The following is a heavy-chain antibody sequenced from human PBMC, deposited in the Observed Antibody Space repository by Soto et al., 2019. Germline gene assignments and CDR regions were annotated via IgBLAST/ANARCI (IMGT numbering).Heavy chain of an antibody. Sequence: GESLKISCKGSGYIFTTYWIAWVRQMPGKGLEWMGSIYPDDSDVRYSPSFQGHVTISADKSINTAYLQWSSLKASDSAMYYCARRSNWNSAASDFWGQGTLVTVSS. CDR1: GYIFTTYW. J-gene: IGHJ4*02. D-gene: IGHD1-20*01. V-gene: IGHV5-51*01. CDR2: IYPDDSDV. CDR3: ARRSNWNSAASDF.